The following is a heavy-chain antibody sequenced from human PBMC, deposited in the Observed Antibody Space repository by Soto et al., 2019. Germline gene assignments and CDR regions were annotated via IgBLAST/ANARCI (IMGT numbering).Heavy chain of an antibody. Sequence: SETLSLTCAVSGGSISSSNWWSWVRQPPGKGLEWIGEIYHSGSINYNPSLKSRVIITVDKSKNQFSLRLSSVTAADTAVYFCARDLRYCKNGICSQGVDYWGQGTLVTVSS. CDR3: ARDLRYCKNGICSQGVDY. CDR2: IYHSGSI. D-gene: IGHD2-8*01. V-gene: IGHV4-4*02. CDR1: GGSISSSNW. J-gene: IGHJ4*02.